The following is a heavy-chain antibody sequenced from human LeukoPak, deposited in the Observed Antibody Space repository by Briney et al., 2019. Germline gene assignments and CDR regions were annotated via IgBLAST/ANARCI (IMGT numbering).Heavy chain of an antibody. CDR1: GGSISSYY. J-gene: IGHJ6*03. CDR2: IYYSGST. V-gene: IGHV4-59*01. Sequence: PSETLSLTCTVSGGSISSYYWSWIRQPPGKGLEWIGYIYYSGSTNYNPSLKSRVTISVDTSKNQFSLKLSSVTAADTAVYYCARGGSGYYVPYYYYYYMDVWGKGTTVTVSS. CDR3: ARGGSGYYVPYYYYYYMDV. D-gene: IGHD3-3*01.